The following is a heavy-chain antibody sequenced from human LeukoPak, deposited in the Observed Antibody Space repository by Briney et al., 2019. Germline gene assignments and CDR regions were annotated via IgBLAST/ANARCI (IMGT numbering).Heavy chain of an antibody. V-gene: IGHV6-1*01. CDR3: AKQSSTDYYYYGLNV. CDR2: TYYRSKWHY. J-gene: IGHJ6*02. CDR1: GDRVSSNSAA. D-gene: IGHD1-1*01. Sequence: SQTLSLTCAISGDRVSSNSAAWNWIRQSPSRGLEWLGRTYYRSKWHYDYAESVKRRITVNPDTSKNQFSLQLNSVTPEDTAVYYCAKQSSTDYYYYGLNVWGQGTTVAVSS.